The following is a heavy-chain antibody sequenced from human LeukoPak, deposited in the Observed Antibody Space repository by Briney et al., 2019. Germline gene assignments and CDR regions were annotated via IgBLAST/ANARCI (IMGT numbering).Heavy chain of an antibody. CDR2: IYYSGST. D-gene: IGHD1-26*01. J-gene: IGHJ5*02. CDR1: GGSISSYY. CDR3: ARGVVGATGWFDP. V-gene: IGHV4-59*12. Sequence: SETLSLTCTVSGGSISSYYWSWIRQPPGKGLEWIGYIYYSGSTNYNPSLKSRVTISVDTSKNQFSLKLSSVTAADTAVYYCARGVVGATGWFDPWGQGTLVTVSS.